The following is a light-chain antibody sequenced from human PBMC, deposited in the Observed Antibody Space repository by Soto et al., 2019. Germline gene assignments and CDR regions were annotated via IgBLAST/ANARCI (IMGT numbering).Light chain of an antibody. V-gene: IGKV3-11*01. CDR3: QQRSNWPPVIT. CDR1: QSFSSY. Sequence: EIVLTQSPATLSLSPGERSTLSCRASQSFSSYLAWYQQKPGHAPRILIYDASKRATGIPARFSGRGSGTDFTLTISSLEPEDFAVYYCQQRSNWPPVITFGQGTRLEIK. CDR2: DAS. J-gene: IGKJ5*01.